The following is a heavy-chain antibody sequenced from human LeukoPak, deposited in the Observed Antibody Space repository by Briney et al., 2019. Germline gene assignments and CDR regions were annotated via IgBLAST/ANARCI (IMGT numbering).Heavy chain of an antibody. Sequence: PGGSLRLSCAASGFMFSSNWMSWVRQAPGKGLEWVAVIWYDGSNKYYADSVKGRFTISRDNSKNTLYLQMNSLRAEDTAVYYCATDRPYSSGWYLFDYWGQGTLVTVSS. CDR3: ATDRPYSSGWYLFDY. CDR2: IWYDGSNK. J-gene: IGHJ4*02. V-gene: IGHV3-33*08. CDR1: GFMFSSNW. D-gene: IGHD6-19*01.